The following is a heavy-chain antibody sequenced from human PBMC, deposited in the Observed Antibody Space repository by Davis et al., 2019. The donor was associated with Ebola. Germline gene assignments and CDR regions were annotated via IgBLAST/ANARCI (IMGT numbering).Heavy chain of an antibody. CDR3: ARGYYDSSGYYYGWVY. CDR2: INHSGST. J-gene: IGHJ4*02. CDR1: GGSFSGYY. D-gene: IGHD3-22*01. V-gene: IGHV4-34*01. Sequence: PSETLSLTCAVYGGSFSGYYWSWIRQPPGKGLEWIGEINHSGSTNYNPSLKSRVTISVDTSKNQFSLKLSSVTAADTAVYYCARGYYDSSGYYYGWVYWGQGTLVTVSS.